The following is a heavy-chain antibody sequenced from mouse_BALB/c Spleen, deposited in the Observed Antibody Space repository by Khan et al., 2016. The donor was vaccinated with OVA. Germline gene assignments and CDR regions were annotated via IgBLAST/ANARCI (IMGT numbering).Heavy chain of an antibody. V-gene: IGHV10-3*03. CDR1: GFTFNTYA. CDR2: IRSKSNNYAT. CDR3: ERAGYDAMDY. D-gene: IGHD4-1*01. J-gene: IGHJ4*01. Sequence: EVQLVETGGGLVQPTGSLKLSCAASGFTFNTYAMHWVCQAPGKGLEWVARIRSKSNNYATYYADSVKDRFTISRDDSQSMLYLQMNNLKTEDTAMYYCERAGYDAMDYWGQGTSVTVSS.